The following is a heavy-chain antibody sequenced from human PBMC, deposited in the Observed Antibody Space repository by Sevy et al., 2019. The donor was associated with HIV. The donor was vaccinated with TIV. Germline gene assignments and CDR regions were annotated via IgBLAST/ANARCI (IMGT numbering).Heavy chain of an antibody. CDR3: AREGDTVLVPTAVDAFDF. Sequence: GGSLRLSCAASGFTFSNFAMSWVRQAPGKGLVWVSRIKTDGSNRDSADSVKGRFFISRDNAKNLLYLQMNSLRAEDTAVYYCAREGDTVLVPTAVDAFDFWGQGTMVTVSS. V-gene: IGHV3-74*01. CDR1: GFTFSNFA. D-gene: IGHD2-2*01. J-gene: IGHJ3*01. CDR2: IKTDGSNR.